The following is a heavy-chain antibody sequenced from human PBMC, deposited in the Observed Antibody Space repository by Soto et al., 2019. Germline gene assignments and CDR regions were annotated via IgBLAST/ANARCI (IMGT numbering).Heavy chain of an antibody. V-gene: IGHV3-11*06. CDR2: ISSSSSYT. D-gene: IGHD2-15*01. J-gene: IGHJ4*02. CDR1: GFTFSDYY. CDR3: ARQCSGGSCYPIGYY. Sequence: GGSLRLSCAASGFTFSDYYMSWIRQAPGKGLEWVSYISSSSSYTNYADSVKGRFTISRDNAKNSLYLQMNSLRAEDTAAYYCARQCSGGSCYPIGYYWGQGTLVTVSS.